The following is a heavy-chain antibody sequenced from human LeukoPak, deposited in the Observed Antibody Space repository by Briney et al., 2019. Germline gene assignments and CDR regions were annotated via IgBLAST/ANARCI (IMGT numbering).Heavy chain of an antibody. V-gene: IGHV4-4*07. CDR3: ARESGTTGEVKFDP. J-gene: IGHJ5*02. CDR1: GFTFSSYA. Sequence: SGGSLRLSCAASGFTFSSYAMSWVRQAPGKGLEWIGRIYTSGSTTYNPSLKSRLTISIDTSKNQFSLKLSSVTAADTAVYYCARESGTTGEVKFDPWGQGTLVTVSS. D-gene: IGHD4-17*01. CDR2: IYTSGST.